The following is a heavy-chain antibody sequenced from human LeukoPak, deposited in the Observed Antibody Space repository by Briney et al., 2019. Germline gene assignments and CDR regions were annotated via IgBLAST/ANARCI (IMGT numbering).Heavy chain of an antibody. CDR1: GGSISGGGYY. V-gene: IGHV4-31*03. Sequence: SETLSLTCTVSGGSISGGGYYWSWIRQHPGKGLEWIGYIYYSGSTYYNPSLKSRVTISVDTSKNQFSLKLSSVTAADTAVYYCARDQDYYDSSGYSQKGFDPWGQGTLVTVSS. CDR3: ARDQDYYDSSGYSQKGFDP. D-gene: IGHD3-22*01. J-gene: IGHJ5*02. CDR2: IYYSGST.